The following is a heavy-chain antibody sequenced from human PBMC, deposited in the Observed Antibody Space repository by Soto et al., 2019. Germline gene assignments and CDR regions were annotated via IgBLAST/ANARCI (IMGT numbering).Heavy chain of an antibody. Sequence: ASVKVSCKASGYTFTSYGISWVRQAPGQGLEWVGWINACNGNTKHSQKLQGRVTITRDTSASTAYMELSSLRSEDTVVYYCAREGCTNGICYDNAFDIWGQGTMVTVSS. CDR2: INACNGNT. V-gene: IGHV1-18*01. J-gene: IGHJ3*02. D-gene: IGHD2-8*01. CDR3: AREGCTNGICYDNAFDI. CDR1: GYTFTSYG.